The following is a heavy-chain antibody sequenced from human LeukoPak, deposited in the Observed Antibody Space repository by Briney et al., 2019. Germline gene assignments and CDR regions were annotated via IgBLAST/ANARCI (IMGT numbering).Heavy chain of an antibody. D-gene: IGHD3-3*01. CDR2: IYYSGST. V-gene: IGHV4-59*01. J-gene: IGHJ3*02. CDR1: GGSISSYY. CDR3: ARVGPSYDFWSGPHDAFDI. Sequence: SETLSLTCTVSGGSISSYYWSWIRQPPGKGLEWIGYIYYSGSTNYNPSLKSRVTISVDTSKNQFSLKLSSVTAADTAVYYCARVGPSYDFWSGPHDAFDIWGQGTMVTVSS.